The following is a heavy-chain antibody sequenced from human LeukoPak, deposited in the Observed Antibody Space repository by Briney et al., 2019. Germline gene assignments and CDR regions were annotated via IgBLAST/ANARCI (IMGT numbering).Heavy chain of an antibody. J-gene: IGHJ2*01. V-gene: IGHV4-59*05. CDR2: IYYSGST. CDR1: GGSISSYY. D-gene: IGHD4-17*01. Sequence: PSETLSLTCTVSGGSISSYYWSWIRQPAGKGLEWIGSIYYSGSTDNNPSLKSRVTISVDTSKNQFSLKLSSVTAADTAVYYCARWTTVTTEYFDLWGRGTLVTVSS. CDR3: ARWTTVTTEYFDL.